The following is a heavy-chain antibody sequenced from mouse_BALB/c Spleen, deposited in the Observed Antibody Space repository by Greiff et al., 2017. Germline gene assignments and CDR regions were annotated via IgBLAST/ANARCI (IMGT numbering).Heavy chain of an antibody. CDR3: ASRYFDV. CDR1: GYTFTSYW. CDR2: INPSTGYT. J-gene: IGHJ1*01. Sequence: QVQLQQSGAELAKPGASVKMSCKASGYTFTSYWMHWVKQRPGQGLEWIGYINPSTGYTEYNQKFKDKATLTADKSSSTAYMQLCSLTSEDSAVYYCASRYFDVWGAGTTVTVSS. V-gene: IGHV1-7*01.